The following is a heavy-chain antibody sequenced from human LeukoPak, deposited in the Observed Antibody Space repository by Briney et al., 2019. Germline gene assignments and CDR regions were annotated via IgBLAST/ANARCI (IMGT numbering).Heavy chain of an antibody. D-gene: IGHD6-6*01. J-gene: IGHJ6*03. V-gene: IGHV1-18*01. CDR3: ARVQLVRYYYYYMDV. CDR1: GYTFTSYG. Sequence: GASVNVSCKASGYTFTSYGISWVRQAPGQGLEWMGWISAYNGNTNYAQKLQGRVTMTTDTSTSTAYMELRSLRSDDTAVYYCARVQLVRYYYYYMDVWGKGTTVTVSS. CDR2: ISAYNGNT.